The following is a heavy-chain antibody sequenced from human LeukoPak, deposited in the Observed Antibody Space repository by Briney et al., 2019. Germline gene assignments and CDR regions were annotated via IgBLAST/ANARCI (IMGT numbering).Heavy chain of an antibody. CDR1: GYIFTSYW. Sequence: GESLKISCKDSGYIFTSYWIGWVRQMPGKGLEWMWIIYPGDSDTKDSPSFQGQVTISADKSISTAYLQWSSLKASDTAMYYCARLGRVGLSSPMAAATDYYYYYGMDVWGQGTTVTVSS. J-gene: IGHJ6*02. CDR3: ARLGRVGLSSPMAAATDYYYYYGMDV. D-gene: IGHD2-15*01. V-gene: IGHV5-51*01. CDR2: IYPGDSDT.